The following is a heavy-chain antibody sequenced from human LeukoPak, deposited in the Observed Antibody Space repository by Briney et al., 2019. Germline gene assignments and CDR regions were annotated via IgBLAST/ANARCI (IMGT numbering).Heavy chain of an antibody. D-gene: IGHD2-15*01. CDR2: ISTFNGNA. J-gene: IGHJ6*03. CDR1: GYTFNDYG. V-gene: IGHV1-18*01. CDR3: ARGRYCSGGNCWAIYYYYMDV. Sequence: ASVKVSXKASGYTFNDYGISWVRQAPGQGLEWMGWISTFNGNAKYAQNFQGRVTMTTDTSTSTAHMELKSLRSDDTAVYYCARGRYCSGGNCWAIYYYYMDVWGKGTTVTVSS.